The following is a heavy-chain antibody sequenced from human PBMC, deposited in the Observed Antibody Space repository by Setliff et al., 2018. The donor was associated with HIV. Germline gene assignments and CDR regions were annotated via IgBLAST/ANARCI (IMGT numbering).Heavy chain of an antibody. J-gene: IGHJ4*02. Sequence: SVKVSCKASGYTFSTYAISWVRQAPGQGLEWMGGIIPIFGTANYAQKFQGRVTITADESTSTAYMELSSLRAEDTAVYYCARESFWSGYSPGGFDYWGQGTLVTVSS. CDR2: IIPIFGTA. CDR3: ARESFWSGYSPGGFDY. V-gene: IGHV1-69*13. CDR1: GYTFSTYA. D-gene: IGHD3-3*01.